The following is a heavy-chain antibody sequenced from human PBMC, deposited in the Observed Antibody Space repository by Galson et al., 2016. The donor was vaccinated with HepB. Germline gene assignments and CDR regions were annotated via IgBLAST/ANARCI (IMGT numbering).Heavy chain of an antibody. V-gene: IGHV3-66*01. J-gene: IGHJ4*02. D-gene: IGHD3-22*01. Sequence: SLRLSCAASGFTVSSNYMSWVRQAPGKGLEWVSGIYSGGSTYYADSVKGRFTISRDNSKNTLYLQMNSLRVEDTAVYYCARGDRSGYYSGSRGFDYWGQGTLVTVSS. CDR2: IYSGGST. CDR1: GFTVSSNY. CDR3: ARGDRSGYYSGSRGFDY.